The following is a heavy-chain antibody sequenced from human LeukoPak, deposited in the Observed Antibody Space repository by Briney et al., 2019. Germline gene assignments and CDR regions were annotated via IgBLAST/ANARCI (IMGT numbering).Heavy chain of an antibody. Sequence: PAGSLRLSCAASGFTLSNAWMSWVRQAPGKGLEWVGRIKSKTDGGTTDYAAPVKGRFTISRDDSKNTLYLQMNSLKTEDTAVYYCTTDSNMIVVVTKLFDYWGQGTLVTVSS. CDR3: TTDSNMIVVVTKLFDY. CDR2: IKSKTDGGTT. J-gene: IGHJ4*02. V-gene: IGHV3-15*01. CDR1: GFTLSNAW. D-gene: IGHD3-22*01.